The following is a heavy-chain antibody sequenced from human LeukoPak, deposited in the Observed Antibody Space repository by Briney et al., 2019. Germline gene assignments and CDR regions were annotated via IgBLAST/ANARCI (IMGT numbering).Heavy chain of an antibody. CDR1: GYTFTSYD. D-gene: IGHD1-1*01. CDR3: ARGGYTARYNWFDP. V-gene: IGHV1-8*01. J-gene: IGHJ5*02. Sequence: ASVKVSCNASGYTFTSYDINWVRQATGQWLEWMGWMNPNSGNTGYAQKFQGRVTMTRNTSISTAYMEPSSLRSEDTAVYYCARGGYTARYNWFDPWGQGTLVTVSS. CDR2: MNPNSGNT.